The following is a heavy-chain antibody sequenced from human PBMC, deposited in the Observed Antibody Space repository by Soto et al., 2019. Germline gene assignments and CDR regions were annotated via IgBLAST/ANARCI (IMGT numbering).Heavy chain of an antibody. CDR1: GFTFSDYY. V-gene: IGHV3-11*01. D-gene: IGHD3-22*01. CDR2: ISSSGSTI. CDR3: VRSPPYYYDSSVDY. J-gene: IGHJ4*02. Sequence: GGSLRLSCAASGFTFSDYYMSWIRQAPGKGLEWVSYISSSGSTIYYADSVKGRFTISRDNAKNSLYLQMNSLRAEDTAVYYCVRSPPYYYDSSVDYWGQRTLVTVSS.